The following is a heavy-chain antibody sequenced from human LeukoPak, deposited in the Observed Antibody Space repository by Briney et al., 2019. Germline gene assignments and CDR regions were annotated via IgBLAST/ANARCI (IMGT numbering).Heavy chain of an antibody. J-gene: IGHJ4*02. CDR1: GFSFSGHW. D-gene: IGHD3-16*01. Sequence: PGGSLRLSCTASGFSFSGHWMHWARQLPGKGLVWVSRISPTGSTTSYADSVKGRFTVSRDNAKNTLYLQVNNLRAEDTAVYYCATDRKGNLGVFEYWGQGTLVTVSS. CDR2: ISPTGSTT. V-gene: IGHV3-74*01. CDR3: ATDRKGNLGVFEY.